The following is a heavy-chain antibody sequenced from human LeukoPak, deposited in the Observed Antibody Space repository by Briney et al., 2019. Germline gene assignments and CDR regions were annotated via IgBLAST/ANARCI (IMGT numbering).Heavy chain of an antibody. D-gene: IGHD1-26*01. CDR2: ISSSGSTI. CDR3: ARDLMGAQYYFDY. Sequence: KPGGSLRLPCAASGFTFSDYYMSWIRQAPGKGLEWVSYISSSGSTIYYADSVKGRFTISRDNAKNSLYLQMNSLRAEDTAVYYCARDLMGAQYYFDYWGQGTLVTVSS. CDR1: GFTFSDYY. V-gene: IGHV3-11*04. J-gene: IGHJ4*02.